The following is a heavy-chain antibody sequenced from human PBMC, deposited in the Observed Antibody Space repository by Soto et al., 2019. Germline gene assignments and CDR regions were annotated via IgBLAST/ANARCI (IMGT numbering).Heavy chain of an antibody. CDR1: GGSISSGGYY. Sequence: QVQLQESGPGLVKPSQTLSLTCTVSGGSISSGGYYWSWIRQHPGKGLEWIGYIYYSGSTYYNPSLTGRVTISVDTSKNQFPLKLSPVTAADTAVYYCARGPSVVVVVAAPVGMDVWGQGTTVTVSS. CDR2: IYYSGST. D-gene: IGHD2-15*01. J-gene: IGHJ6*02. CDR3: ARGPSVVVVVAAPVGMDV. V-gene: IGHV4-31*03.